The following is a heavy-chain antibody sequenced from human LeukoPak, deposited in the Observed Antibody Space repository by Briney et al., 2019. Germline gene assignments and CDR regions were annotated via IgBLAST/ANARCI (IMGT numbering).Heavy chain of an antibody. CDR1: GSSVTTNY. Sequence: GGSLRLSCAASGSSVTTNYMSWVRQARGKGLEFGSIVYGGDTTVYADSVKGRFTISRDNSKNTLYLQMNSLRAEDTAVYYCASGSGSASVAFDIWGQGTMVTVSS. D-gene: IGHD1-26*01. CDR2: VYGGDTT. CDR3: ASGSGSASVAFDI. V-gene: IGHV3-53*05. J-gene: IGHJ3*02.